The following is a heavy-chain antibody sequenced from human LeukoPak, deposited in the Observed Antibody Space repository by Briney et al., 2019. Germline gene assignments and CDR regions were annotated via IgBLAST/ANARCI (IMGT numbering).Heavy chain of an antibody. CDR3: ARYTTRYCSGGSCWGDYFDY. Sequence: GGSLRLSCAASEFSVGSNYMTWVRQAPGKGLEWVSLIYSGGSTYYADSVKGRFTISRDNSKNTLYLQMNSLRAEDTAVYYCARYTTRYCSGGSCWGDYFDYWGQGTLVTVSS. CDR1: EFSVGSNY. CDR2: IYSGGST. J-gene: IGHJ4*02. D-gene: IGHD2-15*01. V-gene: IGHV3-66*01.